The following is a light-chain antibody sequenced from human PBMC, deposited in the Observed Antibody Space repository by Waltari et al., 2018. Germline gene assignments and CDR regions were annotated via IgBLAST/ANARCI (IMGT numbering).Light chain of an antibody. CDR3: QQYFNWPLT. CDR2: DAS. J-gene: IGKJ1*01. Sequence: EIVMTQSPATLAVSPGERATLSCWASLSVSSNLAWYQQKPGQPLRLLIFDASRRATGIPARFTGSGSGADFTLTIDSLQSDDFALYFCQQYFNWPLTFGQGTKVEI. V-gene: IGKV3-15*01. CDR1: LSVSSN.